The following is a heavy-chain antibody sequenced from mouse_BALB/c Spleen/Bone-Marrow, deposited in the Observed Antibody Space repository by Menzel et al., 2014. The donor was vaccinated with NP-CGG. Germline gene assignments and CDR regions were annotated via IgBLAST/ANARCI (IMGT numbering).Heavy chain of an antibody. CDR2: IDPSTGYT. CDR3: ARFYRYDGFAY. Sequence: VQLQQSGAELAKPGASVKMSCKASGYTFTNYWMHWVKQRHGQGLEWIGYIDPSTGYTEYNQKFKDKATLTADKSSSTAYMQMSSLTSEDSAVYYCARFYRYDGFAYWGQGTLVTVSA. CDR1: GYTFTNYW. J-gene: IGHJ3*01. D-gene: IGHD2-14*01. V-gene: IGHV1-7*01.